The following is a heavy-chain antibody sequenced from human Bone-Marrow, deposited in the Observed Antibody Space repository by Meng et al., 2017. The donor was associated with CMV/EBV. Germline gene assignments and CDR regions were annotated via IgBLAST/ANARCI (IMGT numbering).Heavy chain of an antibody. CDR2: IYYSGST. J-gene: IGHJ4*02. Sequence: SETLSLTCTVSGGSISSSSYYWGWIRQPPGKGLEWIGSIYYSGSTYYNPSLKSRVTISVDTSKNQFSLKLSYVTVADTAVYYCARGRSQFEYWSQKRLVTVSS. CDR1: GGSISSSSYY. CDR3: ARGRSQFEY. V-gene: IGHV4-39*07.